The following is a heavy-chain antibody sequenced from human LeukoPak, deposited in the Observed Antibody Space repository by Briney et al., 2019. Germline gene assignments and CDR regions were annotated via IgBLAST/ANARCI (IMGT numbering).Heavy chain of an antibody. J-gene: IGHJ3*02. V-gene: IGHV4-30-4*01. Sequence: SETLSLTCTVSGGSISSGDYYWSWIRQPPGKGLEWIGYIYYSGSTYYNPSLKSRVTISVDTSKNQFSLKLSSVTAADTAVYYCARHIAAAGHEAFDIWGQGTMVTVSS. D-gene: IGHD6-13*01. CDR2: IYYSGST. CDR1: GGSISSGDYY. CDR3: ARHIAAAGHEAFDI.